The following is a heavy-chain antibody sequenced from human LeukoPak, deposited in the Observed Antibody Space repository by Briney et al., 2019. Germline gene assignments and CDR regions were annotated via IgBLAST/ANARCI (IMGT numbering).Heavy chain of an antibody. Sequence: SETLSLTCAVYGGPFSSYYWSWIRQPPGKGLEWIGEINHSGSAKYSPSLESRVTISVDTSKNQVSLNLRSVSAADTAVYYCARVWIAVAIDYWGQGTLVTVSS. J-gene: IGHJ4*02. CDR1: GGPFSSYY. CDR2: INHSGSA. CDR3: ARVWIAVAIDY. D-gene: IGHD6-19*01. V-gene: IGHV4-34*01.